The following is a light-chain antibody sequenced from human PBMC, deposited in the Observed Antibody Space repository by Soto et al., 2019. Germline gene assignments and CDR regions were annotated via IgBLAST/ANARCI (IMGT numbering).Light chain of an antibody. CDR2: GAT. Sequence: DIVLTQSPGTLSLSPGERATLSCRASQSVRSSFLAWYRQKPGQAPRLLIYGATTRATGIPDRISGSGSGTDFTLTISRLEPEDLAVYYCQQYGTSPMYTFGQGTKLEIK. CDR3: QQYGTSPMYT. CDR1: QSVRSSF. J-gene: IGKJ2*01. V-gene: IGKV3-20*01.